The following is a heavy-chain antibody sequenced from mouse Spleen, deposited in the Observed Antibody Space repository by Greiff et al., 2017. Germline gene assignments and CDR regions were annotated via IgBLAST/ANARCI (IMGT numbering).Heavy chain of an antibody. J-gene: IGHJ4*01. CDR1: GFTFSSYY. Sequence: EVQLVESGGGLVKLGGSLKLSCAASGFTFSSYYMSWVRQTPEKRLEWVATISSGGGSTYYPDSVKGRFTISRDNAKNTLYLQMSSLNSEDTAVYYCARDKAGNYAMDYWGQGTSVTVSS. V-gene: IGHV5-12-1*01. CDR3: ARDKAGNYAMDY. CDR2: ISSGGGST.